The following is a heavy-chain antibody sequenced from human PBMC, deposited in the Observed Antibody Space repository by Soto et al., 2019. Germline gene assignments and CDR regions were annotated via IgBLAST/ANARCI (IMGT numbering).Heavy chain of an antibody. CDR2: ISGSGGST. CDR3: ANHPRPRITIFGVVGIHFDY. D-gene: IGHD3-3*01. CDR1: GFTFSSYA. V-gene: IGHV3-23*01. Sequence: GGSLRLSCAASGFTFSSYAMSWVRQAPGKGLEWVSAISGSGGSTYYADSVKGRFTISRDNSKNTLYLQMNSLRAEDTAVYYCANHPRPRITIFGVVGIHFDYRGQGTLVTVSS. J-gene: IGHJ4*02.